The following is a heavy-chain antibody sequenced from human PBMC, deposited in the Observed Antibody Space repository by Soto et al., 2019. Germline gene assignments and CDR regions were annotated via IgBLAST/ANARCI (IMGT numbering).Heavy chain of an antibody. CDR3: ARQGYDSSGYYYYYYYGMDV. D-gene: IGHD3-22*01. V-gene: IGHV5-51*01. CDR2: IYPGDSDT. J-gene: IGHJ6*02. CDR1: GYSFTSYW. Sequence: GESLKISCKGSGYSFTSYWIGWVRQMPGKGLEWMGIIYPGDSDTRYSPSFQGQVTISADKSISTAYLQWSSLKASDTAMYYCARQGYDSSGYYYYYYYGMDVWGQGTTVTVSS.